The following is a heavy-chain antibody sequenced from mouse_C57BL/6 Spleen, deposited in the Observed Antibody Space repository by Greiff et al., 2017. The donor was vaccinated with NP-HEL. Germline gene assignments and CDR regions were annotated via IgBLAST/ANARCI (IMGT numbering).Heavy chain of an antibody. J-gene: IGHJ1*03. CDR1: GFSLTSYG. V-gene: IGHV2-4*01. Sequence: QVQLQQSGPGLVQPSQSLSITCTVSGFSLTSYGVHWVRQPPGKGLEWLGVIWSGGSTDYNAAFISRLSISKDNSKSQVFFKMNSLQADDTAIYYCAKNSPLLRLRQGYFDVWGTGTTVTVSS. D-gene: IGHD2-4*01. CDR2: IWSGGST. CDR3: AKNSPLLRLRQGYFDV.